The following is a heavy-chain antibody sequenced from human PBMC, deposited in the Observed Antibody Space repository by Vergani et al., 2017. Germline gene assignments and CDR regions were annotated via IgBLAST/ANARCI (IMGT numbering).Heavy chain of an antibody. V-gene: IGHV4-34*01. CDR1: GGSFSGYY. Sequence: QLQLQQSGPGLVKPSETLSLTCAVYGGSFSGYYWSWIRQPPGKGLEWFGEINHSGSTNYNPSLKSRVTISVDTSKNQFSLKLSSVTAADTAVYYCARDRTRDYYGSGSYPRLWGQGTMVTVSS. D-gene: IGHD3-10*01. CDR3: ARDRTRDYYGSGSYPRL. J-gene: IGHJ3*01. CDR2: INHSGST.